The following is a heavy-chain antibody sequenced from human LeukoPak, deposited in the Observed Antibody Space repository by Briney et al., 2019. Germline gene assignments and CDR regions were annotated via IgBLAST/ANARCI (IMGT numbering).Heavy chain of an antibody. D-gene: IGHD6-19*01. CDR1: GFTFSSYG. Sequence: GGSLRLSCAASGFTFSSYGMSWVRQAPGEGLEWVSAISYSGGSTYYADSVKGRFTISRDNSKNTLYLQMNSLRVEDTALYYCARDVLTSGWYEFDYWGQGTLVTVSS. CDR2: ISYSGGST. J-gene: IGHJ4*02. CDR3: ARDVLTSGWYEFDY. V-gene: IGHV3-23*01.